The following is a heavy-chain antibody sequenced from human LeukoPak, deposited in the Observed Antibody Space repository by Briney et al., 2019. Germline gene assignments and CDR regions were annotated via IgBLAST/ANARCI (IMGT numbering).Heavy chain of an antibody. D-gene: IGHD3-10*02. Sequence: AASVKVSCTTSGYTFTNNAMNWMRQAPGQGLEWMGWINTNTGNPTYVQGFTGRFVFSLDTSVSTAYLQISSLKAEDTAVYYCARAMSGSYYYYYAMDVWGQGTTVTVSS. CDR2: INTNTGNP. CDR3: ARAMSGSYYYYYAMDV. J-gene: IGHJ6*02. V-gene: IGHV7-4-1*02. CDR1: GYTFTNNA.